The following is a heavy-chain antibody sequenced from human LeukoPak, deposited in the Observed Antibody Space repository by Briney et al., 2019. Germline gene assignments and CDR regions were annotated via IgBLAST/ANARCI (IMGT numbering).Heavy chain of an antibody. CDR1: VFIFNKHA. CDR3: AKERDYGPADY. D-gene: IGHD4/OR15-4a*01. V-gene: IGHV3-23*01. J-gene: IGHJ4*02. Sequence: GGSLRLSCAASVFIFNKHAMSWVRQAPWKGLEWVSGLSGSGGSTDYADSVKGRFTVSRDNSKNTLFLQMNSLRAEDTAIYYCAKERDYGPADYWGQGTLVTVSS. CDR2: LSGSGGST.